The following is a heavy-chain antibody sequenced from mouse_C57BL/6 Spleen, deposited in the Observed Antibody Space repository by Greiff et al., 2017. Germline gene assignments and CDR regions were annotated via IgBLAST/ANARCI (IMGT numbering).Heavy chain of an antibody. CDR2: ISSGSSTI. CDR1: GFTFSDYG. J-gene: IGHJ2*01. D-gene: IGHD2-4*01. CDR3: AREDYDYDVLFDY. V-gene: IGHV5-17*01. Sequence: EVQLVESGGGLVKPGGSLKLSCAASGFTFSDYGMHWVRQAPEKGLEWVAYISSGSSTIYYADTVKGRVTISRDNAKNTLFLQMTSLRSEDTAMYYCAREDYDYDVLFDYWGQGTTLTVSS.